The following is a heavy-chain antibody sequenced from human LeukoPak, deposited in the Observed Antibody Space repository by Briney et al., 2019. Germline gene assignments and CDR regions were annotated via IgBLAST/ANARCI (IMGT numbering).Heavy chain of an antibody. Sequence: SETLSLTCAVYGGSFSGYYWSWIRQPPGKGLEWVGEINHSGSTNYNPSLKSRVTISVDTSKNQFSLKLSSVTAADTAVYYCARDHAGYCSGGSCYRDRLEFDYWGQGTLVTVSS. D-gene: IGHD2-15*01. J-gene: IGHJ4*02. CDR2: INHSGST. CDR1: GGSFSGYY. CDR3: ARDHAGYCSGGSCYRDRLEFDY. V-gene: IGHV4-34*01.